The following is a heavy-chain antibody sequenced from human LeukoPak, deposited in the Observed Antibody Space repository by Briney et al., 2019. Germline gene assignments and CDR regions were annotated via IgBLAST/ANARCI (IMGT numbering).Heavy chain of an antibody. V-gene: IGHV1-69*13. D-gene: IGHD4-17*01. Sequence: ASVKVSCKASGGTFSSYAISWVRQAPGQGLEWMGGIIPIFGTANYAQKFQGRVTITADESTSTAYMELSSLRSEDTAVYYCARENYGDYVPDAFDIWGQGTMVTVSS. CDR3: ARENYGDYVPDAFDI. J-gene: IGHJ3*02. CDR2: IIPIFGTA. CDR1: GGTFSSYA.